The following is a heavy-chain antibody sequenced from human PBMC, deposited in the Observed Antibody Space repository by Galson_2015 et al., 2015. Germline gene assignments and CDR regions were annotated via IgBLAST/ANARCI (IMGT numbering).Heavy chain of an antibody. J-gene: IGHJ5*02. D-gene: IGHD6-13*01. CDR2: MNPNSGNT. V-gene: IGHV1-8*01. CDR1: GYTFTTYD. Sequence: SVKVSCKASGYTFTTYDINWVRQATGQGLEWMGWMNPNSGNTGYAQKFQGRVTMTRNTSISTAYMELSSLRSEDTAVYYCARAGYSRNWLDPWGQGTLVTVSS. CDR3: ARAGYSRNWLDP.